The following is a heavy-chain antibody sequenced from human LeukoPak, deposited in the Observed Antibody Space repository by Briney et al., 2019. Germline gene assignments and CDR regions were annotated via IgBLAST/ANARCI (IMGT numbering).Heavy chain of an antibody. CDR3: ARDALVVITKYYYMDV. V-gene: IGHV1-18*01. CDR1: GHTFDNYG. CDR2: INTYNGNT. D-gene: IGHD3-22*01. Sequence: GASVKVSCKASGHTFDNYGISWVRLAPGQGLEWMGWINTYNGNTNYAQKFQGRVTMTRDTSTSSAYMELRSLRSDDTAVYYCARDALVVITKYYYMDVWGEGTTVT. J-gene: IGHJ6*03.